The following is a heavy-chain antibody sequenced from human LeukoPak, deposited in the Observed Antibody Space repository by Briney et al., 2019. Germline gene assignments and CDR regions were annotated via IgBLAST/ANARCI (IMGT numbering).Heavy chain of an antibody. Sequence: SETLSLTCAVYGGSFSGYYWSWIRQPPGKGLEWIGEINHSGSTNYNPSLKSRVTISVDTSKNQFSLKLSSVTAADTAVYYCARSAPITILGRPKNWFDPWGQGTLVTVSS. V-gene: IGHV4-34*01. CDR3: ARSAPITILGRPKNWFDP. J-gene: IGHJ5*02. D-gene: IGHD3-3*01. CDR1: GGSFSGYY. CDR2: INHSGST.